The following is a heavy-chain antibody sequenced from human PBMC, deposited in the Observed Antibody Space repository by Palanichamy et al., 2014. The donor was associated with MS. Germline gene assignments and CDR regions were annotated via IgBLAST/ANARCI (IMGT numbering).Heavy chain of an antibody. CDR1: GGSISSSSYS. Sequence: QLQLQESGPGLVKLSETLSLTCTVSGGSISSSSYSWGWIRQPPGKGLEWIGSIDYSGTTHYNPALKSRVTISVDTSKNQFSLKLSSVTAADTAVYYCARRVRGNRSSSWYLIDYWGQGTLVTVAS. J-gene: IGHJ4*02. D-gene: IGHD6-13*01. V-gene: IGHV4-39*01. CDR3: ARRVRGNRSSSWYLIDY. CDR2: IDYSGTT.